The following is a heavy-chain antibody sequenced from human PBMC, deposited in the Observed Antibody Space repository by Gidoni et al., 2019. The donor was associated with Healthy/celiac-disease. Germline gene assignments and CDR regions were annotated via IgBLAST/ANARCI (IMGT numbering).Heavy chain of an antibody. V-gene: IGHV2-5*02. CDR2: IYWDDDK. J-gene: IGHJ3*02. Sequence: QITLKESGPTLVKPTQTLTLTCTFSGFSLSTSGVGVGWIRQPPGQALEWLALIYWDDDKRYSPSLKSRLTITKDTSKNQVVLTMTNMDPVDTATYYCAHSGYDILTGYAFDIWGQGTMVTVSS. D-gene: IGHD3-9*01. CDR3: AHSGYDILTGYAFDI. CDR1: GFSLSTSGVG.